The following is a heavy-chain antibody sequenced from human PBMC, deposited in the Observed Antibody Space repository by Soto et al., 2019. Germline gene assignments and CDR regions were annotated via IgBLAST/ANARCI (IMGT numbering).Heavy chain of an antibody. V-gene: IGHV4-59*08. J-gene: IGHJ4*02. CDR3: ARHRYSYGVYYFDY. CDR2: IYYSGST. CDR1: GGSISNYY. D-gene: IGHD5-18*01. Sequence: SETLSITCTVSGGSISNYYWSWIRQPPGKGLEWIGYIYYSGSTNYNPSLKSRVTISVDTSKNQFSLKLSSVTAADTAVYYCARHRYSYGVYYFDYCGQGTPVTVSS.